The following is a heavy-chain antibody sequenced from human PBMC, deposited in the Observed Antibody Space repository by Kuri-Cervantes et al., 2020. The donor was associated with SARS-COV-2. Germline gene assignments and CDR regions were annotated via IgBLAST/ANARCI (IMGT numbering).Heavy chain of an antibody. CDR3: ARGPYYYDSSGYYSGYLGYYYYGMDV. J-gene: IGHJ6*02. D-gene: IGHD3-22*01. V-gene: IGHV3-66*01. Sequence: GESLKISCAASGFTVNSYYINWVRQAPGKGLEWVSVIFTDDKTYYADSVKDRVNMSRDNFRNIVFLQINSLRANDTAVYYCARGPYYYDSSGYYSGYLGYYYYGMDVWGQGTTVTVSS. CDR1: GFTVNSYY. CDR2: IFTDDKT.